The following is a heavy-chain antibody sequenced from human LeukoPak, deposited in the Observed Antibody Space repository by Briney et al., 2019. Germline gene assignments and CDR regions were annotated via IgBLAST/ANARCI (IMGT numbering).Heavy chain of an antibody. CDR1: GYTFTDYY. V-gene: IGHV1-2*02. D-gene: IGHD6-13*01. Sequence: GASEKVSCKASGYTFTDYYIHWVRQAPGQGLEWMGWINPDSGGTKYAQKFQGRVTMTRDTSISTAYMVLSTLRSDDAAVYYCARDRLAAAGTGGWGQGTLVIVSS. CDR3: ARDRLAAAGTGG. J-gene: IGHJ4*02. CDR2: INPDSGGT.